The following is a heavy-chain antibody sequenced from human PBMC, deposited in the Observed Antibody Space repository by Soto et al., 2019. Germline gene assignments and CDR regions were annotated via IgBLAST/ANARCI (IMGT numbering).Heavy chain of an antibody. CDR3: AGLWVPYYDFWSGPPNYSMDV. J-gene: IGHJ6*03. CDR1: GYSFTSYW. D-gene: IGHD3-3*01. CDR2: IYPGDSDT. V-gene: IGHV5-51*01. Sequence: GESLKISCKGSGYSFTSYWIGWVRQMPGKGLEWMGIIYPGDSDTRYSPSFQGQVTISADKSISTAYLQWSSLKASDTAMYYCAGLWVPYYDFWSGPPNYSMDVWGKGTTVTVSS.